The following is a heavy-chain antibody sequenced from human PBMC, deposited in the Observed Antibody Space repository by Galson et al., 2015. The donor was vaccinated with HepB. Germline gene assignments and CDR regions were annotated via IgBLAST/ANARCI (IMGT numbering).Heavy chain of an antibody. CDR2: ISSSSSYI. J-gene: IGHJ3*02. D-gene: IGHD2-21*01. Sequence: SLRLSCAASGLTFSSYSMNWVRQAPGKGLEWVSSISSSSSYIYYADSVKGRFTISRDNAKNSLYLQMNSLRAEDTAVYYCARDGPYGPIAGDAFDIWGQGTMVTVSS. V-gene: IGHV3-21*01. CDR1: GLTFSSYS. CDR3: ARDGPYGPIAGDAFDI.